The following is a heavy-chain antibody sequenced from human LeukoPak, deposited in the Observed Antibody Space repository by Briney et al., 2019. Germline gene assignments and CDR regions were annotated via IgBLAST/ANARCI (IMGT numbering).Heavy chain of an antibody. Sequence: SETLSLTCAVYGGSFSSYYWSWIRQSPGKGLGWNAEINHRGDTSYNPSVKSRVTISVDTSKNQFSLKVTSLTAADTAVYYCARGPTISETGYFDYWGQGTLVTVSS. CDR1: GGSFSSYY. CDR3: ARGPTISETGYFDY. D-gene: IGHD1-1*01. CDR2: INHRGDT. J-gene: IGHJ4*03. V-gene: IGHV4-34*01.